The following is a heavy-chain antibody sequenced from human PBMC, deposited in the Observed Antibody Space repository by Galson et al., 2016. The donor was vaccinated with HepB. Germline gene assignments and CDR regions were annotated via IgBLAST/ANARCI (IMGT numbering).Heavy chain of an antibody. J-gene: IGHJ5*02. V-gene: IGHV3-21*01. Sequence: SLRLSCAASGFICSTYSMTWVRQAPGKGLEWVSSISSSSTYIYYADSVKGRFTISRDNAKNSLYLQMNSLRADDTAVYYCARDTAMVTSDLWGQGTLGTVSS. CDR3: ARDTAMVTSDL. CDR1: GFICSTYS. CDR2: ISSSSTYI. D-gene: IGHD5-18*01.